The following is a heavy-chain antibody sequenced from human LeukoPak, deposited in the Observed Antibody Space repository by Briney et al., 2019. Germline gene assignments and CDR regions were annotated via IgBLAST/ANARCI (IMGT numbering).Heavy chain of an antibody. J-gene: IGHJ4*02. CDR1: GFTFTSSA. CDR3: AAVQVGANYYFDY. CDR2: IVVGSGNT. V-gene: IGHV1-58*02. Sequence: EASVKVSCKASGFTFTSSAMQWVRQARGQRLEWIGWIVVGSGNTNYAQKFQERVTITRDMSTSRAYMELSSLRSEDTAVYYCAAVQVGANYYFDYWGQGTLVTVSS. D-gene: IGHD1-26*01.